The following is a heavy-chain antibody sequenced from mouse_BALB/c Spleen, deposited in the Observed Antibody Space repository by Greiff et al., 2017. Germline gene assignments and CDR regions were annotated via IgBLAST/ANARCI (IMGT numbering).Heavy chain of an antibody. Sequence: VQLQESGPGLVAPSQSLSITCTVSGFSLTGYGVNWVRQPPGKGLEWLGMIWGDGSTDYNSALKSRLSISKDNSKSQVFLKMNSLQTDDTARYYCARGNYYGSSSFAYWGQGTLVTVSA. V-gene: IGHV2-6-7*01. CDR2: IWGDGST. CDR3: ARGNYYGSSSFAY. D-gene: IGHD1-1*01. CDR1: GFSLTGYG. J-gene: IGHJ3*01.